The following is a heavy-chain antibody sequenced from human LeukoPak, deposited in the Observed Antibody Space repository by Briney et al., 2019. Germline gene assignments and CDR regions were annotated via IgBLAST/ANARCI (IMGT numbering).Heavy chain of an antibody. J-gene: IGHJ4*02. CDR2: INPSGGRT. V-gene: IGHV1-46*01. CDR1: GYTFRSYY. D-gene: IGHD4-17*01. Sequence: ASVKVSCKASGYTFRSYYMHWVRQAPGQGLEWMGIINPSGGRTSYARKFQGRVTMTRDTSTNTVYMELSSLRSEDTAVYYCARYHYGSLYFDYWGQGTLVTVSS. CDR3: ARYHYGSLYFDY.